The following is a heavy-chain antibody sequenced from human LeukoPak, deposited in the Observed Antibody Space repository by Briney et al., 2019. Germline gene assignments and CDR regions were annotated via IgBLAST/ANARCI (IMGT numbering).Heavy chain of an antibody. CDR2: IIPILGIA. CDR3: ASHSVDSSGYYPPFH. CDR1: GGTFSSYA. V-gene: IGHV1-69*04. J-gene: IGHJ4*02. D-gene: IGHD3-22*01. Sequence: GASVKVSCKASGGTFSSYAISWVRQAPGQGLEWMGRIIPILGIANYAQKFQGRVTITADKSTSTAYMELSSLRSEDTAVYYCASHSVDSSGYYPPFHWGQGTLVTVSS.